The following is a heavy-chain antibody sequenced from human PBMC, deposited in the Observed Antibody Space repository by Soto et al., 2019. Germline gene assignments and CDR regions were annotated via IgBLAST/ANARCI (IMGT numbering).Heavy chain of an antibody. J-gene: IGHJ4*02. Sequence: QVQLVQSGAELRRPGSSVKVSCTASGGTFSTYDISWVRQAPGQGLEWMGGIIPAFDATKFAQKFQGRLTITADKSTGTVYMELSSLSSEDTAVYYCARDRSSSWYNGTFDFDSWGQGTLVTVSS. CDR3: ARDRSSSWYNGTFDFDS. V-gene: IGHV1-69*06. CDR1: GGTFSTYD. CDR2: IIPAFDAT. D-gene: IGHD2-2*01.